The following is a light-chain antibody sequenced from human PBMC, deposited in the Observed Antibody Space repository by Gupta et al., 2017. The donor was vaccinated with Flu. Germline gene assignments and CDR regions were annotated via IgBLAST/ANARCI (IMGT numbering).Light chain of an antibody. CDR1: GSDVGYYNL. Sequence: QSALTPPASVSGSPGPSITISCTGTGSDVGYYNLVSWYQQHPGKAPKLMSYEVSKRPSGVSNCFSGSKSGNTASLTISGLQAEDEADYYCCSYAGSSTGVFGGGTKLTVL. J-gene: IGLJ2*01. CDR3: CSYAGSSTGV. V-gene: IGLV2-23*02. CDR2: EVS.